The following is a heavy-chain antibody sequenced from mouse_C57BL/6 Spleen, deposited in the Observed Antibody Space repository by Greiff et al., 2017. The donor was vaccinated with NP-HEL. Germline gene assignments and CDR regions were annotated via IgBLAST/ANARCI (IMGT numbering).Heavy chain of an antibody. Sequence: VQLQQSGPELVKPGASVKISCKASGYAFSSSWMNWVKQRPGKGLEWIGRIYPGDGDTNYNGKFKGKATLTADKSSSTAYMQLSSLTSEDSAVYFCARYHPHYYGSSYGYFDYWGQGTTLTVSS. CDR2: IYPGDGDT. J-gene: IGHJ2*01. D-gene: IGHD1-1*01. V-gene: IGHV1-82*01. CDR1: GYAFSSSW. CDR3: ARYHPHYYGSSYGYFDY.